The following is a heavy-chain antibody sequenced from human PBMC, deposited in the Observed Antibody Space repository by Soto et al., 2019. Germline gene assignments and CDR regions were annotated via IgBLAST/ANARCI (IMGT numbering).Heavy chain of an antibody. V-gene: IGHV4-39*07. CDR2: LFYTGHT. CDR1: GHSMSNTDYF. D-gene: IGHD3-16*01. J-gene: IGHJ4*02. CDR3: ARDSRLGFPDY. Sequence: PSETLSLTCTVSGHSMSNTDYFWGWIRQTPWSDLQWIGSLFYTGHTYYNPSLLSRVTISADTSKNQFSLKLNSVTAADTAVYYCARDSRLGFPDYWGQGTLVTVSS.